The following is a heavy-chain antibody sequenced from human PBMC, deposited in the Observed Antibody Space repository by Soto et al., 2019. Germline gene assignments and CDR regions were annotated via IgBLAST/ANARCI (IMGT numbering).Heavy chain of an antibody. J-gene: IGHJ6*02. CDR3: ARRVRIAAAGDYYSGMDV. CDR2: INHSGST. Sequence: SETLSLTCAVYGGPFSGYYWSWIRQPPGKGLEWIGEINHSGSTNYNPSLKSRVTISVDTSKNQFSLKLSSVTAADTAVYYCARRVRIAAAGDYYSGMDVWGQGTTVTVSS. CDR1: GGPFSGYY. D-gene: IGHD6-13*01. V-gene: IGHV4-34*01.